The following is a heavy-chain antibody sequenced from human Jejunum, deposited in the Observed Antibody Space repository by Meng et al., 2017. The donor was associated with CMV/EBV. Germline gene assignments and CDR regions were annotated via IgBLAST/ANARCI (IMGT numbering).Heavy chain of an antibody. CDR3: ARRVVPAAIGY. J-gene: IGHJ4*02. CDR1: GSSFGSYY. D-gene: IGHD2-2*01. Sequence: PPRSVYGSSFGSYYWSSIRQPPGKGLEWIGEITHIGSTKYNPSLRSRVTISLDTSKNQFSLKLNSVTAADTAIYYCARRVVPAAIGYWGQGALVTVSS. CDR2: ITHIGST. V-gene: IGHV4-34*01.